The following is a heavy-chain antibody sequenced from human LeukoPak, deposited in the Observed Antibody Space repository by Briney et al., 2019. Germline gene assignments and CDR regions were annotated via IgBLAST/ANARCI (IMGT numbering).Heavy chain of an antibody. V-gene: IGHV4-39*02. CDR1: GGSISSSSYY. Sequence: PSETLSLTCTVSGGSISSSSYYWGWIRQPPGKGLEWIGSIYYSGSTYYNPSLKSRVTISVDTSKNQFSLKLSSVTAADTAVYYCARDHHYSNYALDYWGQGTLVTVSS. CDR2: IYYSGST. CDR3: ARDHHYSNYALDY. D-gene: IGHD4-11*01. J-gene: IGHJ4*02.